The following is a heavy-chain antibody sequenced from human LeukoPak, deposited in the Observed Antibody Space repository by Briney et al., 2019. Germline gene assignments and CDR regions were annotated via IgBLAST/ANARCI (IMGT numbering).Heavy chain of an antibody. V-gene: IGHV5-10-1*01. CDR2: LDPSDSYT. CDR3: ARLNGYSTSWAHFDY. D-gene: IGHD6-13*01. CDR1: GYSFPSYW. Sequence: PGESLKISCKGSGYSFPSYWISWVRQMPGKGLEWKGRLDPSDSYTNYSPSFQGHVTISTDMSITTAYLQWSSLKASDTAMYYCARLNGYSTSWAHFDYWGQGTLVTVSS. J-gene: IGHJ4*02.